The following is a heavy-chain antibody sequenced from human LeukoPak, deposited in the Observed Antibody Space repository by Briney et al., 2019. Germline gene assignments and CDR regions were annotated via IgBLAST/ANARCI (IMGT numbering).Heavy chain of an antibody. CDR1: GGSISSSNW. CDR2: IYHSGST. V-gene: IGHV4-4*02. CDR3: ARASIAVAGTPGRVAMKGHY. J-gene: IGHJ4*02. D-gene: IGHD6-19*01. Sequence: PSGTLSLTCAVSGGSISSSNWWSWVRQPPGKGLEWIGEIYHSGSTNYNPSLKSRVTISVDKSKNQFSLKLSSVTAADTAVYYCARASIAVAGTPGRVAMKGHYWGQGTLVTVSS.